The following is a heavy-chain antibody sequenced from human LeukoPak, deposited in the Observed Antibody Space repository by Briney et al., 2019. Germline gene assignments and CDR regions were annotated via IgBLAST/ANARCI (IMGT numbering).Heavy chain of an antibody. Sequence: GRSLRLSCAASGFTFSSYAMHWVRQAPGKGLEWVAVISYDGSNKYYADSVKGRFTISRDNSKNTLYLQMNSLRAEDTAVYYCARAGYGFGKLDYWGQGTLVTVSS. CDR2: ISYDGSNK. D-gene: IGHD3-10*01. CDR1: GFTFSSYA. CDR3: ARAGYGFGKLDY. V-gene: IGHV3-30-3*01. J-gene: IGHJ4*02.